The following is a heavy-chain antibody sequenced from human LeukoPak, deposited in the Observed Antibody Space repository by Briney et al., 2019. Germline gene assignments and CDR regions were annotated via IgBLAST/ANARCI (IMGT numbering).Heavy chain of an antibody. CDR1: GGSFSDYS. J-gene: IGHJ6*03. CDR2: INHSGGP. V-gene: IGHV4-34*01. Sequence: SETLSLTCAVYGGSFSDYSWSWIRQPPGKGLEWIGEINHSGGPKPNPSLLSRVIMSVDTSKNQFSLKVRSVTAADTAVYYCARVGYSFSIDDWSRIGLGAYPTKYYYYMDVWGKGTTVTVSS. D-gene: IGHD5-18*01. CDR3: ARVGYSFSIDDWSRIGLGAYPTKYYYYMDV.